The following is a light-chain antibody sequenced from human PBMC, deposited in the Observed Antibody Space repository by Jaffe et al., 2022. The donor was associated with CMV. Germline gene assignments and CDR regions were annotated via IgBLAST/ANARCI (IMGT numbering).Light chain of an antibody. J-gene: IGKJ2*01. Sequence: DIQMTQSPPSLSASVGDRVTISCRASQDIDNSLAWFQQKAGRAPKPLISAASNLESGVPSRFSGAGSGTDFILTINNLQPEDFATYFCHHYSSYPYSFGPGT. CDR3: HHYSSYPYS. CDR1: QDIDNS. CDR2: AAS. V-gene: IGKV1-16*01.